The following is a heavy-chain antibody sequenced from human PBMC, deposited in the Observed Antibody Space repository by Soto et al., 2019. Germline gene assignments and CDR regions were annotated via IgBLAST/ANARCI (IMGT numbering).Heavy chain of an antibody. CDR1: GDSITSIYH. CDR3: ARGVYYYDSSGYYSDY. D-gene: IGHD3-22*01. Sequence: SETLSLTCAVSGDSITSIYHWAWIRQPPGRGLEWVASIYHSGTTYYNPSLKSRVTISVDTSKNQFSLKLSSVTAADTAVYYCARGVYYYDSSGYYSDYWGQGTLVTVSS. CDR2: IYHSGTT. J-gene: IGHJ4*01. V-gene: IGHV4-38-2*01.